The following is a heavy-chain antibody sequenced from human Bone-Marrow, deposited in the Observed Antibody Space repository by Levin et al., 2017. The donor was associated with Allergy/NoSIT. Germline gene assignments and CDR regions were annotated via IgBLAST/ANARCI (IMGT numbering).Heavy chain of an antibody. CDR3: TRSRGYGDFVWAFDI. J-gene: IGHJ3*02. CDR1: GFTFSGSA. Sequence: GGSLRLSCAASGFTFSGSAMHWVRQASGKGLEWVGRIRSKANSYATAYAASVKGRFTISRDDSKNTAYLQMNSLKTEDTAVYYCTRSRGYGDFVWAFDIWGQGTMVTVSS. CDR2: IRSKANSYAT. V-gene: IGHV3-73*01. D-gene: IGHD4-17*01.